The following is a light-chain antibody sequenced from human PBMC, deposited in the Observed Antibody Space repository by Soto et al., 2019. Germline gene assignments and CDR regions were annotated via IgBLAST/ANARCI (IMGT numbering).Light chain of an antibody. V-gene: IGKV3-20*01. J-gene: IGKJ1*01. Sequence: EIVLTQSPGTLSVSPGERATLSCRASQSVSSNLAWYQQKPGQAPRLLIYGASTRATGIPARFSGSGSGTEFTLTISRLEPEDFAVYYCQQYGSSGTFGQGTKVDIK. CDR1: QSVSSN. CDR3: QQYGSSGT. CDR2: GAS.